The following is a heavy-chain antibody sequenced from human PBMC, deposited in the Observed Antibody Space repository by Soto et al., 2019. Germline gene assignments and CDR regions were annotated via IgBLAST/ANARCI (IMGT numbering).Heavy chain of an antibody. Sequence: QVQLQESGPGLVKPSQTLSLTCTVLVGSISSGGYYWSWFRQHPGKGLEWIGYIFYSGGTYYSPSLKSRVTISLDTSKNQFSLKLSSVTAADTAVYYCARGKTGSWIAFDYWGQGTLVTVSS. V-gene: IGHV4-31*03. J-gene: IGHJ4*02. CDR2: IFYSGGT. CDR3: ARGKTGSWIAFDY. D-gene: IGHD3-10*01. CDR1: VGSISSGGYY.